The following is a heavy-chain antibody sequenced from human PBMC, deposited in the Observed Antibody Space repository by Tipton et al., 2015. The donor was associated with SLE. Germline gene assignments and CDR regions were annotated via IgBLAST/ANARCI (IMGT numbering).Heavy chain of an antibody. CDR1: RFTFSSYW. J-gene: IGHJ4*02. CDR2: IKQDGSET. D-gene: IGHD1-26*01. CDR3: ATLLGATDYFDY. Sequence: SLRLSCSASRFTFSSYWMTWVRQAPGKGLEWVANIKQDGSETYYVDSVKGRFTISRDNAKNSLYLQMNNLRDEDTAVYYCATLLGATDYFDYWGQGTLVTVSS. V-gene: IGHV3-7*01.